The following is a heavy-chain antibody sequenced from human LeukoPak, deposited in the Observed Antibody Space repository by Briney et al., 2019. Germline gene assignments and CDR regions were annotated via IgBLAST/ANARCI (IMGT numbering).Heavy chain of an antibody. CDR2: IYYSGST. Sequence: SETLSLTCTVSGGSISSSSYYWGWIRQPPGKGLEWIGYIYYSGSTNYNPSLKSRVTISVDTSKNQFSLKLSSVTAADTAVYYCARSRYNWNYYYYYYYMDVWGKGTTVTVSS. CDR1: GGSISSSSYY. V-gene: IGHV4-61*05. D-gene: IGHD1-7*01. J-gene: IGHJ6*03. CDR3: ARSRYNWNYYYYYYYMDV.